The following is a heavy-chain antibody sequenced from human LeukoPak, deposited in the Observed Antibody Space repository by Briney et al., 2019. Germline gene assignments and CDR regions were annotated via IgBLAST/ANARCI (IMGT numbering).Heavy chain of an antibody. V-gene: IGHV3-7*01. CDR3: ARESVRSAAGPLNWFDP. J-gene: IGHJ5*02. Sequence: GGSLRLSCAASGFTFSSYWMSWVRQAPGKGLEWVANIKQDGSEKYYVDSVKGRFTISRDNAKNSLYLQMNSLRAEDTAVYYCARESVRSAAGPLNWFDPWGQGTLVTVSS. D-gene: IGHD6-13*01. CDR1: GFTFSSYW. CDR2: IKQDGSEK.